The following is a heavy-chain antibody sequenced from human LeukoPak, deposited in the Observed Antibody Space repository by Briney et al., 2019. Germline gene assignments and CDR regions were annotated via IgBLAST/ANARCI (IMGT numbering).Heavy chain of an antibody. D-gene: IGHD3-10*01. CDR1: GGSISSGGYY. CDR2: IYYSGST. CDR3: ARDTNRLWFGEFNV. Sequence: SQTPSLTCTVSGGSISSGGYYWSWIRQHPGKGLEWIGYIYYSGSTYYNPSLKSRATISVDTSKNQFSLKLSSVTAADTAVYYCARDTNRLWFGEFNVWGKGTTVTVSS. J-gene: IGHJ6*04. V-gene: IGHV4-31*03.